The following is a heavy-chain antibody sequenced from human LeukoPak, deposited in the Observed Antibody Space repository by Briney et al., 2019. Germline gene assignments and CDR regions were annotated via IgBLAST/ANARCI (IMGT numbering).Heavy chain of an antibody. Sequence: SETLSLTCAVSGGSISTYYWSWIRQPPGKGLEWIGYIHYSGSSNYNPSLKSRVTISLDTSKNQFSLKLSSVTAADTAVYYCASIAMATITFDYWGQGTLVTVSS. D-gene: IGHD5-24*01. J-gene: IGHJ4*02. CDR2: IHYSGSS. CDR1: GGSISTYY. CDR3: ASIAMATITFDY. V-gene: IGHV4-59*08.